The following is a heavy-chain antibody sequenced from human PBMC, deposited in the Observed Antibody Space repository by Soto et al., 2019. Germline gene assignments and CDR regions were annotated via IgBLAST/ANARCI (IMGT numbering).Heavy chain of an antibody. CDR2: ISGSGDST. D-gene: IGHD6-19*01. CDR1: GFTFSTYA. V-gene: IGHV3-23*01. J-gene: IGHJ4*02. Sequence: EVQLLESGGGLVQPGGSLRLSCAASGFTFSTYAMNWVRQAPGKGLEWVSGISGSGDSTYYADSVKGRFTVSRDNSKNTLYLHMNSLRAEDTAVFYCANERISGWSLDYWGQGTLVTVSS. CDR3: ANERISGWSLDY.